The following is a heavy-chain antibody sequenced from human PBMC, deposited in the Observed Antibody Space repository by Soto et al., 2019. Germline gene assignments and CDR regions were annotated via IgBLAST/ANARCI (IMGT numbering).Heavy chain of an antibody. V-gene: IGHV3-23*01. CDR2: ISGSGGST. Sequence: LRHCCSASEVKCIGHAVSWIRKNPGKGLEWVSAISGSGGSTYYADSVKGRFTISRDNSKTTLYLQMNSLRAEDTAVYYCAKDGYYDSSGYYVYWGPGSLFTVS. CDR3: AKDGYYDSSGYYVY. D-gene: IGHD3-22*01. J-gene: IGHJ4*02. CDR1: EVKCIGHA.